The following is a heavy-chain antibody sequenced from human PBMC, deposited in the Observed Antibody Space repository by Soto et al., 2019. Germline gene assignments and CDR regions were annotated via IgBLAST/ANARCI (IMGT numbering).Heavy chain of an antibody. D-gene: IGHD5-18*01. J-gene: IGHJ4*02. Sequence: TSETLSLTCTVSGGSITSSSYYWGWIRQPPGKGLEWIGTIYYGGTTFYNPSLQSRVTISVDTSKNQLSLKLNSVTAADTALYYCARYIYGSVNYWGQGTLVTVSS. CDR3: ARYIYGSVNY. V-gene: IGHV4-39*01. CDR2: IYYGGTT. CDR1: GGSITSSSYY.